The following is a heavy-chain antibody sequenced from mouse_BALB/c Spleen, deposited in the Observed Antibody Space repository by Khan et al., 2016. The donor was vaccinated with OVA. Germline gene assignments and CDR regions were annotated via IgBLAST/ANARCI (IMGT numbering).Heavy chain of an antibody. CDR1: GYTFTSYW. J-gene: IGHJ3*01. CDR2: IFPGTGTT. CDR3: ASGYFGNYEFVY. D-gene: IGHD2-1*01. Sequence: VQLQESGAELVKPGASVKLSCKTAGYTFTSYWIQWVKQRPGQGLGWIGQIFPGTGTTYYNENFKGKATLTVDTSSSTAYVQLSSLTSEDSAVYCCASGYFGNYEFVYWGQGTLVTVSP. V-gene: IGHV1S132*01.